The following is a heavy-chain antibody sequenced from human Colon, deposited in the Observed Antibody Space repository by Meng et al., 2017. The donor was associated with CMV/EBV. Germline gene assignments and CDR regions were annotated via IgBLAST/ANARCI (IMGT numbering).Heavy chain of an antibody. D-gene: IGHD6-19*01. CDR1: GFTFTSYG. V-gene: IGHV3-30*02. J-gene: IGHJ4*02. CDR2: VRHDGTNK. CDR3: AKDVAVAGHFNY. Sequence: QVLLGWSGGGVFTPEASLRLSCAAFGFTFTSYGMHGVRQDQGKGLEWVAFVRHDGTNKYYADSVKGRFFISRDDSKNTVYLRMNSLRTEDTAVYYCAKDVAVAGHFNYWGQGTLVTVSS.